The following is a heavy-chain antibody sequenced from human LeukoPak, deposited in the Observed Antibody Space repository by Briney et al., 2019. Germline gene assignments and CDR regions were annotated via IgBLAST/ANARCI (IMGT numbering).Heavy chain of an antibody. D-gene: IGHD3-3*01. V-gene: IGHV3-30*04. Sequence: GGSLRLSCAASGFTFSSYAMHWVRQAPGKGLEWVAVISYDGSNKYYADSVKGRFTISRDNAKNSLYLQMDSLRVEDTAVYYCARSARLMKGVVEVTALDDWGQGTLVTVSS. J-gene: IGHJ4*02. CDR2: ISYDGSNK. CDR1: GFTFSSYA. CDR3: ARSARLMKGVVEVTALDD.